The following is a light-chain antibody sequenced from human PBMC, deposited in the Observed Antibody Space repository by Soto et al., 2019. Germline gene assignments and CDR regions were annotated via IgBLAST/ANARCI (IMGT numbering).Light chain of an antibody. CDR2: LEGSGSY. CDR3: ETWDSNTRV. Sequence: QPVLTQSSSASASLGSSVKLTCTLSSGHSSYIIAWHQQQPGKAPRYLMKLEGSGSYNKGSGVPDRFSGSSSGADRYLTISNLPFEDEADYYCETWDSNTRVFGTGTQLTVL. J-gene: IGLJ7*01. V-gene: IGLV4-60*02. CDR1: SGHSSYI.